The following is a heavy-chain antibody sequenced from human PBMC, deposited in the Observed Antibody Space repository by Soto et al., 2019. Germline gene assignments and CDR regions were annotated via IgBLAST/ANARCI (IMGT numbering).Heavy chain of an antibody. D-gene: IGHD3-16*01. CDR1: AFNGMSYW. Sequence: PCGSLRLSCPVSAFNGMSYWMSWVRQAPGKGLEWVASIKEEVSEIYYLHSVRGRFSISRDSAGNALHLTMNYLSAEDTGVYFYARDIGFDYVNWGQGTLVTVSS. CDR3: ARDIGFDYVN. J-gene: IGHJ4*02. V-gene: IGHV3-7*01. CDR2: IKEEVSEI.